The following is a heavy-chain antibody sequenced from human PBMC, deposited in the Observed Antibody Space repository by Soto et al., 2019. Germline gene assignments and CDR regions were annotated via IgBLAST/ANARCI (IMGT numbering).Heavy chain of an antibody. Sequence: PSETLSLTCTVSGGSISDDTYYWGWIRQPPGKGLEWIGYIYYSGSTSYNPSLKSRVTISVDTTKNQFSLKLSSVTAADTAVYYCARAHLGYYDSGPRAPYYYYGMDVWGQGTTVTVSS. V-gene: IGHV4-31*03. CDR2: IYYSGST. CDR1: GGSISDDTYY. J-gene: IGHJ6*02. D-gene: IGHD3-22*01. CDR3: ARAHLGYYDSGPRAPYYYYGMDV.